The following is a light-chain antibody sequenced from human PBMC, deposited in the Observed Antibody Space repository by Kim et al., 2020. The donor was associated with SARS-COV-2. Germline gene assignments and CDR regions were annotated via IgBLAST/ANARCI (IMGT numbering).Light chain of an antibody. Sequence: SPGERATLSCRASQSVTNNYLGWYQQKPGQAPRLLIFDASSRATGIPDRFSGSGSGTDFTLTISRLEPEDFAVYYCQHYATLPWTFGQGTKVDIK. CDR1: QSVTNNY. V-gene: IGKV3-20*01. CDR3: QHYATLPWT. CDR2: DAS. J-gene: IGKJ1*01.